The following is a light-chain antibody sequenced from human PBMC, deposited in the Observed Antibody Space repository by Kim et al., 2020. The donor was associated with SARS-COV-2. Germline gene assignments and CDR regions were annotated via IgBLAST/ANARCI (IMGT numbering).Light chain of an antibody. CDR2: EAI. CDR3: CSYAGSSWV. CDR1: SYNV. Sequence: SYNVVSWYQQHPGKAPKLMIYEAIKRPSGISNRFSGSKSDNTASLTISGLQAEDEADYYCCSYAGSSWVFGGGTQLTVL. J-gene: IGLJ3*02. V-gene: IGLV2-23*01.